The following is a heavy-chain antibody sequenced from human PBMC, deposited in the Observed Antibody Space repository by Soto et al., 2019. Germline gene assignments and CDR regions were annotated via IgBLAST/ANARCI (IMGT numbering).Heavy chain of an antibody. D-gene: IGHD5-12*01. V-gene: IGHV1-69*13. CDR1: GGTFSSYA. CDR2: IIPIFGTA. J-gene: IGHJ5*02. Sequence: PVKVSWKASGGTFSSYAISWWRQAPGQGLEWMGGIIPIFGTANYAQKFQGRVTITADESTSTAYMELSSLRSEDTAVYYCARMAPKSGWFDPWGQGTLVTVSS. CDR3: ARMAPKSGWFDP.